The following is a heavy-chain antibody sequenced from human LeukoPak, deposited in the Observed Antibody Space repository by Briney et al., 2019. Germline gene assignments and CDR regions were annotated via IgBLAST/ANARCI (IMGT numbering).Heavy chain of an antibody. CDR3: ATGKCSNTNCRPYSIDV. V-gene: IGHV3-30*02. CDR2: IRFDEINK. D-gene: IGHD2-2*01. Sequence: QPGGSLRLSCAASGFTFSSYGMHWVRQAPGKGLEWVAFIRFDEINKFYADSVKGRFTISRDNSKNTLYLQMNSLRAEDTAVYYCATGKCSNTNCRPYSIDVWGKGTTVIVSS. J-gene: IGHJ6*03. CDR1: GFTFSSYG.